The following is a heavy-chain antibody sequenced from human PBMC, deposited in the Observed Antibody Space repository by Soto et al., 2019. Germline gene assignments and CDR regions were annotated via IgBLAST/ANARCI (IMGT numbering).Heavy chain of an antibody. CDR1: GGSISSYD. J-gene: IGHJ4*02. CDR3: ARDFSMVVVAPGY. CDR2: IYYSGST. Sequence: SETLSLTCTVSGGSISSYDWSWIRQPPGEGLEWIGYIYYSGSTNYNPSLNGRVTILVDTSKNQFSLKLTSLTAADTAVYYCARDFSMVVVAPGYWGQGTLVTVSS. V-gene: IGHV4-59*12. D-gene: IGHD3-22*01.